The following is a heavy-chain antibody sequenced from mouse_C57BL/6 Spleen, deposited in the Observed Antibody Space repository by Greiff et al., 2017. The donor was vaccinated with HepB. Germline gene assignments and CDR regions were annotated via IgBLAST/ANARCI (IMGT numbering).Heavy chain of an antibody. CDR3: ARRAYGYYFDY. CDR2: IDPSDSYT. V-gene: IGHV1-69*01. J-gene: IGHJ2*01. CDR1: GYTFTSYW. Sequence: VQLQQPGAELVMPGASVKLSCKASGYTFTSYWMHWVKQRPGQGLEWIGEIDPSDSYTNYNQKFKGKSTLTVDKSSSTAYMQLSSLTSEDSAVYYCARRAYGYYFDYWGQGTTLTVSS. D-gene: IGHD1-1*01.